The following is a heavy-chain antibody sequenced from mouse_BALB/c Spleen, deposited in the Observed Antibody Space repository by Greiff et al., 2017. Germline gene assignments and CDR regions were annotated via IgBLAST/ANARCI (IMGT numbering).Heavy chain of an antibody. CDR1: GFSLTDYG. V-gene: IGHV2-6-5*01. J-gene: IGHJ4*01. CDR3: ASNFPGSSLYYYAMDY. Sequence: VMLVESGPGLVAPSQSLSITCTVSGFSLTDYGVSWIRQPPGKGLEWLGVIWGGGSTYYNSALKSRLSISKDNSKSQVFLKMNSLQTDDTAMYYCASNFPGSSLYYYAMDYWGQGTSVTVSS. D-gene: IGHD1-1*01. CDR2: IWGGGST.